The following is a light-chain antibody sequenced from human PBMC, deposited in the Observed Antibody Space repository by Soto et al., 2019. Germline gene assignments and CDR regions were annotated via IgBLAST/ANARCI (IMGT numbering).Light chain of an antibody. CDR3: QQYAASPRT. CDR2: GAS. V-gene: IGKV3-20*01. J-gene: IGKJ1*01. Sequence: EIVLTQSPGTLSLSPRERATLSCRASQSVNDNYLAWSQHKPGQAPRLLIYGASSRAPVIPDRFSGSGSGTDFTLTISRLEPEDFASYYCQQYAASPRTFGQGTQVEVK. CDR1: QSVNDNY.